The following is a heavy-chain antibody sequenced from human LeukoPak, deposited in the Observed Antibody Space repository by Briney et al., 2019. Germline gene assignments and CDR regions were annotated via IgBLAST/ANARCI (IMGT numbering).Heavy chain of an antibody. CDR2: ISSNGGST. D-gene: IGHD4-23*01. CDR3: ARWPYGGNSGGFDY. V-gene: IGHV3-64*01. J-gene: IGHJ4*02. Sequence: GGSLRLSCAASGFTFSSYAMHWVRQAPGKGLEYVSAISSNGGSTYYANSVKGRFTISRDNSKNTLYLQMGSLRAEDMAVYYCARWPYGGNSGGFDYWGQGTLVTVSS. CDR1: GFTFSSYA.